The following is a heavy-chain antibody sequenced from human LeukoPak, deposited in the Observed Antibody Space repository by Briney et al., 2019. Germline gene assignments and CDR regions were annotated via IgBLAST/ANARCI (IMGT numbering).Heavy chain of an antibody. Sequence: ASVKVSCKVSGYTLTELSMHWVRQAPGKGLEWMGGFDPEDGETIYAQKFQGRVTMTEDTSTDTAYMELSSLRSEDTAVYYCATDLKWELYYGMDVWGQGTTVTVSS. CDR3: ATDLKWELYYGMDV. CDR2: FDPEDGET. D-gene: IGHD1-26*01. J-gene: IGHJ6*02. CDR1: GYTLTELS. V-gene: IGHV1-24*01.